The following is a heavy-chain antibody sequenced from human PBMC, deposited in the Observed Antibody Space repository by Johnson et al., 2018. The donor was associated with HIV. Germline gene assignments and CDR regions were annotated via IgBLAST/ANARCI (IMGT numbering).Heavy chain of an antibody. Sequence: VESGGGVVQPGRSLRLSCAASGFTFDDYAMHWVRQAPGKGLEWVSSISWNSGSIGSADSVKGRFTISRDNSKNTLYLQMNSLRAEDTAVYYCARAGSSSDDAFDIWGQGTMVTVSS. CDR3: ARAGSSSDDAFDI. D-gene: IGHD6-6*01. CDR2: ISWNSGSI. CDR1: GFTFDDYA. J-gene: IGHJ3*02. V-gene: IGHV3-9*01.